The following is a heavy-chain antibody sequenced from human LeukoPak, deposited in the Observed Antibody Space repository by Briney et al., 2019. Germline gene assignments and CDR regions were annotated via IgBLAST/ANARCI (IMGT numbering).Heavy chain of an antibody. V-gene: IGHV3-23*01. J-gene: IGHJ4*02. Sequence: GGSLRLSCAASGFTFSSYTMSWVRQAPGKGLEWVSAISGSGDSTYYGDSVKGRFTISRDNSKNTPYLQMNSLRAEDTAVYYCAKTRPLDSSSWSHGDYWGQGTLVTVSS. D-gene: IGHD6-13*01. CDR3: AKTRPLDSSSWSHGDY. CDR1: GFTFSSYT. CDR2: ISGSGDST.